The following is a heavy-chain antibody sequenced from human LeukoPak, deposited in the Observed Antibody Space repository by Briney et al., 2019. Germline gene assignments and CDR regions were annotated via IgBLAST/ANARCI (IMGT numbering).Heavy chain of an antibody. CDR1: GYTFTGYY. V-gene: IGHV1-2*02. Sequence: ASVKVSCKASGYTFTGYYMHWVRQAPGQGLEWMDWINPNSGGTNYAQKFQGRVTMTRDTSISTAYMELSRLRSDDTAVYYCARGPLPPIYDFWSGYYNGYGAFDIWGQGTMVTVSS. CDR3: ARGPLPPIYDFWSGYYNGYGAFDI. D-gene: IGHD3-3*01. J-gene: IGHJ3*02. CDR2: INPNSGGT.